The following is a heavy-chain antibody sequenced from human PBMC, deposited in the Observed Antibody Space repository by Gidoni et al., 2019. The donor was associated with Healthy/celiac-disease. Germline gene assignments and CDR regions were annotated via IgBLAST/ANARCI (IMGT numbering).Heavy chain of an antibody. V-gene: IGHV3-11*01. CDR1: GFTFSDYY. Sequence: QVQLVESGGGLVTPGGSLRLVCAASGFTFSDYYLSWIRQAPGKGLEWVSYMSSSGSTIYYADSVKGRFTSSRDKAKNSLYLQMNSLRAEDTAVYYCARVGPPYYYYGMDVWGQGTTVTVSS. CDR3: ARVGPPYYYYGMDV. CDR2: MSSSGSTI. J-gene: IGHJ6*02.